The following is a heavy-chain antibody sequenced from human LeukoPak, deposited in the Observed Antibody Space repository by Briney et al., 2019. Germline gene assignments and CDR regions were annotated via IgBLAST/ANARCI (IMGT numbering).Heavy chain of an antibody. Sequence: GGSLRLSCAASGFTFTSYGTSWVRQAPGKGLEWVSVISVNGGSTYYADSVKGRFTISRDNSKNTLYLQMNSLTAEDTAVYYCAKGAVAPAMEGGQGILVTVSS. CDR3: AKGAVAPAME. CDR2: ISVNGGST. CDR1: GFTFTSYG. V-gene: IGHV3-23*01. J-gene: IGHJ4*02. D-gene: IGHD5-18*01.